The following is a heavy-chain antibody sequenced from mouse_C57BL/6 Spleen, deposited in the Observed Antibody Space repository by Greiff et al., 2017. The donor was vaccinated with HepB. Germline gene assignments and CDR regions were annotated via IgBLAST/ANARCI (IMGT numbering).Heavy chain of an antibody. CDR2: IDPETGGT. J-gene: IGHJ2*01. CDR3: TRGIRLLPYFDY. CDR1: GYTFTDYE. D-gene: IGHD2-3*01. Sequence: VQLVESGAELVRPGASVTLSCKASGYTFTDYEMHWVKQTPVHGLEWIGAIDPETGGTAYNQKFKGKAILTADKSSSTAYMELRSLTSEDSAVYYCTRGIRLLPYFDYWGQGTTLTVSS. V-gene: IGHV1-15*01.